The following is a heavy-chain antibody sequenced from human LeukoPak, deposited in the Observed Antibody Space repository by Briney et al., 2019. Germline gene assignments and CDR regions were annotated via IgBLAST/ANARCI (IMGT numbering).Heavy chain of an antibody. J-gene: IGHJ6*02. Sequence: ASVKVSCKASGYTLTSYDINWVRQATGQGLEWMGWMNPNSGNTGYAQKFQGRVTMTRNTSISTAYMELSSLRSEDTAVYYCAKERITMVRGAAYYYYGMDVWGQGTTVTVSS. V-gene: IGHV1-8*01. CDR3: AKERITMVRGAAYYYYGMDV. CDR2: MNPNSGNT. D-gene: IGHD3-10*01. CDR1: GYTLTSYD.